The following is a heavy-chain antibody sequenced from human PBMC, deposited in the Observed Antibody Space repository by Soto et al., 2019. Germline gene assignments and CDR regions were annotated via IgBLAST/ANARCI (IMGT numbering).Heavy chain of an antibody. D-gene: IGHD6-19*01. V-gene: IGHV5-51*01. Sequence: GESLKISCKGSGYSFTSYWIGWVRQMPGKGLEWMGIIYPGDSDTSYSPSFQGQVTISADKSISTAYLQWSSLKASDTAMYYCARPSSGWYGYYYYGMDVWGQGTTVTVSS. CDR3: ARPSSGWYGYYYYGMDV. CDR2: IYPGDSDT. CDR1: GYSFTSYW. J-gene: IGHJ6*02.